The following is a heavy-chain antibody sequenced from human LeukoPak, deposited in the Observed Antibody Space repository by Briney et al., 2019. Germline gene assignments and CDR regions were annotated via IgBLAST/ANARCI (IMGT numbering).Heavy chain of an antibody. CDR2: ISYDGSNK. CDR1: GFTFSSYA. V-gene: IGHV3-30-3*01. J-gene: IGHJ4*02. Sequence: QPGRSLRLSCAASGFTFSSYAMPWVRQAPGRGLEWVAVISYDGSNKYYADSVKGRFTISRDNSKNTLYLQMNSLRAEDTAVYYCAKDRLGIVGATKSDYWGQGTLVTVSS. D-gene: IGHD1-26*01. CDR3: AKDRLGIVGATKSDY.